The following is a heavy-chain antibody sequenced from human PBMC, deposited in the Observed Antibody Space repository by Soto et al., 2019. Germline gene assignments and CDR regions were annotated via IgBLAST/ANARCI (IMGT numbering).Heavy chain of an antibody. CDR3: TTEVDIKEMATIT. CDR2: IKSKTDGGTT. Sequence: GGSLRLSCAASGFTFSNAWMSCVRQAPGKGLEWVGRIKSKTDGGTTDYAAPVKGRFTISRDDSKNTLYLQMNSLKTEDTAVYYCTTEVDIKEMATITWGQGTLVTVSS. J-gene: IGHJ4*02. V-gene: IGHV3-15*01. CDR1: GFTFSNAW. D-gene: IGHD5-12*01.